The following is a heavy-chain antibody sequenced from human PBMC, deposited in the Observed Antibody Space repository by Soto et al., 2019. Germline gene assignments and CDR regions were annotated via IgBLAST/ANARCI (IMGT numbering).Heavy chain of an antibody. V-gene: IGHV3-23*01. Sequence: PGGSLRLSCAASGFTFSSYAMSWVRQAPGKGPEWVSAISGSGGSTYYADSVKGRFTISRDNSKNTLYLQMNSLRAEDTAVYYWAKGSDDFWSGYYYYYYYMDVWGKGTTVTVSS. D-gene: IGHD3-3*01. CDR2: ISGSGGST. J-gene: IGHJ6*03. CDR1: GFTFSSYA. CDR3: AKGSDDFWSGYYYYYYYMDV.